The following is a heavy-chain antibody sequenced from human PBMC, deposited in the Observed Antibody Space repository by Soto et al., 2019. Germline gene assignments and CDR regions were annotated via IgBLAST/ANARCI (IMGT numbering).Heavy chain of an antibody. CDR2: IWHDGSEI. J-gene: IGHJ4*02. V-gene: IGHV3-33*06. CDR3: AKGSGSYPFPYYFDC. CDR1: GSIFIGYG. Sequence: GGSLRLSCVVPGSIFIGYGMHWVRQAPGKGLEWVAVIWHDGSEIYYADSVKGRFTISRDNSKNTLYLQMNSLRAEDTAVYYCAKGSGSYPFPYYFDCWGQGTLVTVSS. D-gene: IGHD1-26*01.